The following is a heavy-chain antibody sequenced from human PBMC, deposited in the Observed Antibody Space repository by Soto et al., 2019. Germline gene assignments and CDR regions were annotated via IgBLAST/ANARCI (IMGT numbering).Heavy chain of an antibody. CDR1: GFTFSGFS. D-gene: IGHD3-22*01. CDR3: ARVRIVAASKLYGMDV. V-gene: IGHV3-48*02. Sequence: GGSLRLSCAASGFTFSGFSMNWVRQAPGKRLEWVSYITSSSSTIYYADSVKGRFTISRDNGENSLHLQMNSLRDEDTAVYYCARVRIVAASKLYGMDVWGQGXTVTVSS. J-gene: IGHJ6*02. CDR2: ITSSSSTI.